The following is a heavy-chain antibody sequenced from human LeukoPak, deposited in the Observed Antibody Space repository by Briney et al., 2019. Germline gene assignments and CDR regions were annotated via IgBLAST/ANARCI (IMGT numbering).Heavy chain of an antibody. D-gene: IGHD2-8*02. Sequence: GGSLRLSCAASGFTFSTYAMSWVRQAPGKGLECVSSISGRDGSTYYADSVKGRFAISRDNAKNSLYLQMNNLRAEDTAVYYCVRDHLWSFDYWGQGNLVTVSS. J-gene: IGHJ4*02. CDR1: GFTFSTYA. CDR2: ISGRDGST. CDR3: VRDHLWSFDY. V-gene: IGHV3-23*01.